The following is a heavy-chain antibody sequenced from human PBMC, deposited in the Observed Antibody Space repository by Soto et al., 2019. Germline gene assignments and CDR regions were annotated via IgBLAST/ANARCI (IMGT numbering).Heavy chain of an antibody. Sequence: GESLKISCNGSGYSFTSFWIAWVRQMPGKGLEWMGIIYVDDSETRYSPSFQGQVTISADKSINTAYLQWNSLKASDTAIYYCARGDSGEYWGQGTLVTVSS. V-gene: IGHV5-51*01. D-gene: IGHD6-19*01. CDR3: ARGDSGEY. J-gene: IGHJ4*02. CDR2: IYVDDSET. CDR1: GYSFTSFW.